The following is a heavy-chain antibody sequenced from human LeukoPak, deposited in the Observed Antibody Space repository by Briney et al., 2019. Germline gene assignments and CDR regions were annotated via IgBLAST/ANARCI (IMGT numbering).Heavy chain of an antibody. D-gene: IGHD3-10*01. CDR3: ARDDLGGGFGEFIDY. Sequence: ASVKVSCKASGYTFTSYYMHWVRQAPGQGLEWMGIINPSGDSTSYAQKFQGRVTMTRDTSTSTVYMELSSLRSEDTAVYYCARDDLGGGFGEFIDYWGQGTLVTVSS. CDR2: INPSGDST. V-gene: IGHV1-46*01. J-gene: IGHJ4*02. CDR1: GYTFTSYY.